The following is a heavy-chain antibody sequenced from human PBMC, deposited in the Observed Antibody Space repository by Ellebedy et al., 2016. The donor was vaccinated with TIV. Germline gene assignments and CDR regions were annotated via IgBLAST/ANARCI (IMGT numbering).Heavy chain of an antibody. J-gene: IGHJ3*02. V-gene: IGHV3-30-3*01. Sequence: GESLKISCAASGFTFSSYAMHWVRQAPGKGLEWVAVISYDVSNKYYADSVKGRFTISRDNSKNTVYLQMNSLTAEDTAVYYCSKERTIGSYSTDACDIWGQGTVVTVS. CDR1: GFTFSSYA. CDR3: SKERTIGSYSTDACDI. CDR2: ISYDVSNK. D-gene: IGHD1-26*01.